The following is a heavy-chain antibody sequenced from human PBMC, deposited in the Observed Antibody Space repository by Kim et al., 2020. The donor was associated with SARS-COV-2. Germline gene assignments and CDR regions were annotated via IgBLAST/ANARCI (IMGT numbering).Heavy chain of an antibody. V-gene: IGHV3-33*01. CDR3: ARVLYFSRGYSYG. CDR1: GFTFSSYV. J-gene: IGHJ6*01. Sequence: GESLKISCAASGFTFSSYVLHWVRQAPGKGLECVAVIWYDVSNKYYADSVKVRFTISRDISKNTPSLQLISLRPEDTAVYYCARVLYFSRGYSYG. CDR2: IWYDVSNK. D-gene: IGHD3-22*01.